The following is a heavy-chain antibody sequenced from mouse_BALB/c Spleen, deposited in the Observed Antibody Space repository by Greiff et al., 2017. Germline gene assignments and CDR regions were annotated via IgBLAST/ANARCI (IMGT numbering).Heavy chain of an antibody. Sequence: EVKVVESGGGLVKPGGSLKLSCAASGFTFSSYAMSWVRQTPEKRLEWVASISSGGSTYYPDSVKGRFTISRDNARNILYLQMSSLRSEDTAMYYCARRIGTTVVGFDYWGQGTTLTVSS. J-gene: IGHJ2*01. D-gene: IGHD1-1*01. CDR2: ISSGGST. CDR1: GFTFSSYA. CDR3: ARRIGTTVVGFDY. V-gene: IGHV5-6-5*01.